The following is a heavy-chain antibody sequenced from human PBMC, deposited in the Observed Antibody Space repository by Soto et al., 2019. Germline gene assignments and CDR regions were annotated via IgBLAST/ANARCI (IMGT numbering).Heavy chain of an antibody. V-gene: IGHV1-69*02. D-gene: IGHD6-13*01. J-gene: IGHJ6*03. CDR2: IIPILGIT. Sequence: ASVKVSCKASGGTFSSYTISWVRQAPGQGLEWMGRIIPILGITNYAQKFQGRVTITADKSTSTAYMELSSLRSEDTAVYYCARVWADSSPSGYHYYFMDVWGKGTTVTVSS. CDR1: GGTFSSYT. CDR3: ARVWADSSPSGYHYYFMDV.